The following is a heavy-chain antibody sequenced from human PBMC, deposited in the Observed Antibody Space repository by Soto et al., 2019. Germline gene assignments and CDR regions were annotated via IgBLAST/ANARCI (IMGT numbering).Heavy chain of an antibody. Sequence: GAEVKKPGESLKISCKGSGYSFTSYWIGWVRQMPGKGLEWMGIIYPGDSDTRYSPSFQGQVTISADKSISTAYLQWSSLKASDTAMYYCASSAPYCSGGSCYHFDYWGQGTLVTVSS. CDR1: GYSFTSYW. J-gene: IGHJ4*02. V-gene: IGHV5-51*01. D-gene: IGHD2-15*01. CDR2: IYPGDSDT. CDR3: ASSAPYCSGGSCYHFDY.